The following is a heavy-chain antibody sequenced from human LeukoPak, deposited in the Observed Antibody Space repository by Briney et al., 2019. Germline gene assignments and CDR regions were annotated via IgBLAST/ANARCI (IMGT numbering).Heavy chain of an antibody. D-gene: IGHD4-17*01. CDR3: ARDYGDYEHYLDY. CDR2: IYTSGST. J-gene: IGHJ4*02. V-gene: IGHV4-61*02. CDR1: GGSISSSSYY. Sequence: SETLSLTCTVSGGSISSSSYYWSWIRQPAGKGLEWIGRIYTSGSTNYNPSLKSRVTMSVDTSKNQFSLKLSSVTAADTAVYYCARDYGDYEHYLDYWGQGTLVTVSS.